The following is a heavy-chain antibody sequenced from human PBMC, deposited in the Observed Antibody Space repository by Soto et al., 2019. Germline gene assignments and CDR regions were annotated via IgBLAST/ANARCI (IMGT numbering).Heavy chain of an antibody. J-gene: IGHJ5*02. CDR1: GFTFSSYG. Sequence: QVQLVESGGGVVQPGRSLRLSCAASGFTFSSYGMHWVRQAPGKGLEWVAVISYDGSNKYYADSVKGRFTISRDNSKNPLYLQMNSLRAEDTAGYYCAKDSVVVVAAPDFDPWGQGTLVTVSS. CDR3: AKDSVVVVAAPDFDP. D-gene: IGHD2-15*01. V-gene: IGHV3-30*18. CDR2: ISYDGSNK.